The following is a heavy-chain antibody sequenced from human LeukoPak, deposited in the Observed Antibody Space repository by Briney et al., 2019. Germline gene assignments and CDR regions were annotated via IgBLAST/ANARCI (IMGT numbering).Heavy chain of an antibody. Sequence: PSQTLSLTCAVSGGSISSGGYSWSWIRQPPGKGLEWIGYIYHSGSTYYNPSLKSRVTISVDRSKNQFSLKLSSVTAADTAVYYCATSQGQDGYNTYWGQGTLVTVSS. V-gene: IGHV4-30-2*01. CDR2: IYHSGST. CDR1: GGSISSGGYS. J-gene: IGHJ4*02. D-gene: IGHD5-24*01. CDR3: ATSQGQDGYNTY.